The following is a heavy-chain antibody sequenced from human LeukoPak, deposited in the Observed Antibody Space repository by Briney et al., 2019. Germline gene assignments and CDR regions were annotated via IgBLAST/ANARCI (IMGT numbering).Heavy chain of an antibody. V-gene: IGHV4-59*08. Sequence: SETLSLTCTVSGGSISSYYWSWIRQPPGKGLEWIGYIYYSGSTNYNPSLKSRVTISVDTSKNQFSLKLSSVTAADTAVYYCARLANDYGDYFDYWGQGTLVTVSS. CDR2: IYYSGST. J-gene: IGHJ4*02. D-gene: IGHD4-17*01. CDR1: GGSISSYY. CDR3: ARLANDYGDYFDY.